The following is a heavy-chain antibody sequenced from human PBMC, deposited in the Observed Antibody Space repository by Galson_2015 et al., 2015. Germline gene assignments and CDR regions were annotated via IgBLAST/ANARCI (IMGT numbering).Heavy chain of an antibody. J-gene: IGHJ5*02. V-gene: IGHV3-33*01. CDR3: ARDQGYCSSTTCQSELDP. Sequence: SLRLSCAASGFTISSYGMHWVRQAPGKGLEWVAFIWYDGSNKYYVDSVKVRFTISRDNSKNTLYLHMNSLRAEDTAVYYCARDQGYCSSTTCQSELDPWGQGTLVTVSS. CDR1: GFTISSYG. D-gene: IGHD2-2*01. CDR2: IWYDGSNK.